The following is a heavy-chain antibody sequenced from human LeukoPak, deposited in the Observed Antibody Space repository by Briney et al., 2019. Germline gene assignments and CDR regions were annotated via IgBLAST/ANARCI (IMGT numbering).Heavy chain of an antibody. CDR2: ISYSWST. CDR3: ARRGVEMSAVRPDNWLDP. V-gene: IGHV4-59*08. CDR1: GGSISSHY. J-gene: IGHJ5*02. D-gene: IGHD5-24*01. Sequence: SETLSLTCSVSGGSISSHYYNWIRQSPGPGLEWIGRISYSWSTNYNPSLQSRVTISIDTSKNQFSLRLTSVTAADTAVYYCARRGVEMSAVRPDNWLDPWGQGTLVTVSS.